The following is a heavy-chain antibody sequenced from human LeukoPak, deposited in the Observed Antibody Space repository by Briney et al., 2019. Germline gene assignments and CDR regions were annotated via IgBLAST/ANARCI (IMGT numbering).Heavy chain of an antibody. V-gene: IGHV4-34*01. CDR3: ARGGDIVVVPAAI. D-gene: IGHD2-2*01. CDR2: INHSGST. J-gene: IGHJ4*02. CDR1: GGSFSGYY. Sequence: SETLSLTCAVYGGSFSGYYWSWIRQPPGKGLEWIGEINHSGSTNYNPSLESRVTISVDTSKNQFSLKLSSVTAADTAVYYCARGGDIVVVPAAIWGQGTLVTVSS.